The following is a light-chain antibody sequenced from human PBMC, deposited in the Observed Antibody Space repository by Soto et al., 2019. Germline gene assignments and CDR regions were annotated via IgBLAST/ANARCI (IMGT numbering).Light chain of an antibody. CDR1: YSNVGNNF. CDR2: DNS. Sequence: QSVLTQPPSMSAAPGQKVTISCSGSYSNVGNNFVSWYQQLPGTAPKLLIFDNSQRPSGIPDRFFGSKSGSSATLGITGPQTGDEAVYYCATWDTRLSAVVFGGGTKLTVL. CDR3: ATWDTRLSAVV. J-gene: IGLJ2*01. V-gene: IGLV1-51*01.